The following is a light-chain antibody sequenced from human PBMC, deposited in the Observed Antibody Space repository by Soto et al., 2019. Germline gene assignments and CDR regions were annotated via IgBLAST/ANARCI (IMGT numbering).Light chain of an antibody. CDR2: YDD. J-gene: IGLJ2*01. CDR1: SSNIENNA. Sequence: QSVLTQPPSVSEAPRQRVTISCSGSSSNIENNAVNWYQQLPGKAPKLLIYYDDLLPSGVSDRFSGSKSGTSASLAISGLQSEDEADYYCAVWDDSLNGVVFGGGTKLTVL. V-gene: IGLV1-36*01. CDR3: AVWDDSLNGVV.